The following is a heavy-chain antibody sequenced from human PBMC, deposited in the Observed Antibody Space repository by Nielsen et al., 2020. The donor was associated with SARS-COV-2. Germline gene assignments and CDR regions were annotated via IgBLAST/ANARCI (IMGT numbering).Heavy chain of an antibody. Sequence: GESLKISCAASGFTFSNDAKSWVRQAPGKGLEWVSFISGSGSDTYYADSVKGRFTISRDNSKITSYLQMRSLGAEDTAVYYCAKEKRGLFLGLYDLWGQGTLVTVSS. J-gene: IGHJ5*02. CDR2: ISGSGSDT. CDR1: GFTFSNDA. V-gene: IGHV3-23*01. CDR3: AKEKRGLFLGLYDL. D-gene: IGHD3/OR15-3a*01.